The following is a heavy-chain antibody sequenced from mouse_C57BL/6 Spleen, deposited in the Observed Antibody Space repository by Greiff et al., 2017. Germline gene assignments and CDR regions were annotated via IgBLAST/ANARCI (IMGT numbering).Heavy chain of an antibody. CDR1: GYTFTSYW. CDR3: ARLEDYYGSSYEYYYAMDY. Sequence: VQLQQPGAELVKPGASVKLSCKASGYTFTSYWMQWVKQRPGQGLEWIGEIDPSDSYTTYNQKFKGKATLTVDTSSSTAYMQLSSLTSEDSAVYYCARLEDYYGSSYEYYYAMDYWGQGTSVTVSS. CDR2: IDPSDSYT. D-gene: IGHD1-1*01. J-gene: IGHJ4*01. V-gene: IGHV1-50*01.